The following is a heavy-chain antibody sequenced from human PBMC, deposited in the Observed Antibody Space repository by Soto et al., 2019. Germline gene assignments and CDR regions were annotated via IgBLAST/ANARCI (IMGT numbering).Heavy chain of an antibody. CDR1: GYTFTDYG. CDR3: ERDRFQYDSSGQGDY. D-gene: IGHD3-22*01. V-gene: IGHV1-18*04. CDR2: IGTKTGNT. Sequence: QVQLVQSGAEVKKPGASVKVSCKASGYTFTDYGISWVRQAPGQGLEWMGWIGTKTGNTNYAQIVQGRVTLTTDTSAITAYMELMSLRSDDTAIYYCERDRFQYDSSGQGDYWGQGTLVTVSS. J-gene: IGHJ4*02.